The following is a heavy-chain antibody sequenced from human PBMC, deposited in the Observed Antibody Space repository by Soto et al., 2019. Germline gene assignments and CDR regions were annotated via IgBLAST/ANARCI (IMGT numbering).Heavy chain of an antibody. J-gene: IGHJ5*02. CDR3: AKDSNLIPWGSNH. D-gene: IGHD3-10*01. V-gene: IGHV3-23*01. Sequence: EVQLLESGGGLIQPGGSLRLSCAASGFTFTTYAMRWVRRALGKGLGWVSAIIASGDITYYADSVKGRFTISRDSSKNTLYLQMNGLRAEDTAIYYCAKDSNLIPWGSNHWGQGTLVTVSS. CDR2: IIASGDIT. CDR1: GFTFTTYA.